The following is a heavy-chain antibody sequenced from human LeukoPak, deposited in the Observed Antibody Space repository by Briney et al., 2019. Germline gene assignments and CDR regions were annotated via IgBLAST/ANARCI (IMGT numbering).Heavy chain of an antibody. Sequence: SETLSLTCTVSGGSISSSSYHWIRQPPGNGLEWIGSVSYSGSTFYNPSLKSRVTISVDTSKNHFSLQLNSVTAADTAVYYCAKLDAYRSFDYWGQGTLVTVSS. V-gene: IGHV4-39*02. CDR3: AKLDAYRSFDY. D-gene: IGHD5-24*01. J-gene: IGHJ4*02. CDR2: VSYSGST. CDR1: GGSISSSSYH.